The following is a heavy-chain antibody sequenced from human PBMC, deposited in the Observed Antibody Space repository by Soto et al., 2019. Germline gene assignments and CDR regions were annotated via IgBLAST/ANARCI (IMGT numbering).Heavy chain of an antibody. CDR3: AKAYNLNYLFDY. D-gene: IGHD1-7*01. J-gene: IGHJ4*02. CDR1: GFSFSSYG. CDR2: VSGSGGST. V-gene: IGHV3-23*01. Sequence: EVQLLESGGGLVQPGGSLRLSCAASGFSFSSYGMTWVRQAPGKGLEWVSSVSGSGGSTYYADSVKGRFTISRDNSRNTVNLHMNSLRAEDTAVYYCAKAYNLNYLFDYWGQGTLVTVSS.